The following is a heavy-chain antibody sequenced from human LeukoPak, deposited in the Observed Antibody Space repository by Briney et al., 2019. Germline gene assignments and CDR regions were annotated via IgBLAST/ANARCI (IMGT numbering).Heavy chain of an antibody. CDR2: ISTSSSTI. CDR3: ARVRSGGADY. CDR1: GFTFSSYS. J-gene: IGHJ4*02. D-gene: IGHD3-16*01. V-gene: IGHV3-48*02. Sequence: GGSLRLSCAASGFTFSSYSMNWVRQAPGKGLEWVSSISTSSSTIYYADSVKGRFTISRDNAKNSLYLQMNSLRDEDTAVYYCARVRSGGADYWGQGTLVTVSS.